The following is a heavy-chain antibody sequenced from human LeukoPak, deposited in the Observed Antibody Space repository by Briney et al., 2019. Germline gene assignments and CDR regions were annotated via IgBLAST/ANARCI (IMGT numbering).Heavy chain of an antibody. V-gene: IGHV3-23*01. J-gene: IGHJ4*02. CDR2: ISGSGGST. CDR1: GFTFSSYA. Sequence: AGGSLRLSCAASGFTFSSYAMSWVRQAPGKGLEWVSAISGSGGSTYYADSVKGRFTISRDNSKNTLYLQMNSLRAEDTAVYYCAKEGKRWLHLRFGYYFDYWGQGTLVTVSS. CDR3: AKEGKRWLHLRFGYYFDY. D-gene: IGHD5-12*01.